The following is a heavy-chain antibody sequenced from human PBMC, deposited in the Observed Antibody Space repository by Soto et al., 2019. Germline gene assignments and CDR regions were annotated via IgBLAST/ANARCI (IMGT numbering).Heavy chain of an antibody. V-gene: IGHV4-31*03. J-gene: IGHJ6*03. D-gene: IGHD2-2*02. Sequence: QVQLQESGPGLVKPSQTLSLTCTVSGGSISSGGYYWSWIRQHPGKGLEWIGYIYYSGSTYYNPSLKSRVTISVDTSKNQFSLKLSSVTAADTAVYYCARGPTVPATAIRYYYYMDVWGKGTTVTVSS. CDR3: ARGPTVPATAIRYYYYMDV. CDR1: GGSISSGGYY. CDR2: IYYSGST.